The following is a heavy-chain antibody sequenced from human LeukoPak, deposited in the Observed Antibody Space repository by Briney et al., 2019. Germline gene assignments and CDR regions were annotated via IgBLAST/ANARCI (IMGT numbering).Heavy chain of an antibody. Sequence: GGSLRLSCAAPGFTFSSYEMNWVRQAPGKGLEWVSYISSSGSTIYYADSVKGRFTISRDNAKNSLYLQMNSLRAEDTAVYYCARVLWFGELFFDYWGQGTLVTVSS. V-gene: IGHV3-48*03. D-gene: IGHD3-10*01. J-gene: IGHJ4*02. CDR3: ARVLWFGELFFDY. CDR1: GFTFSSYE. CDR2: ISSSGSTI.